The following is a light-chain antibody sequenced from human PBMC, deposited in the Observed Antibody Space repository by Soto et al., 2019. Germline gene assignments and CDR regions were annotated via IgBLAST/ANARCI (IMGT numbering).Light chain of an antibody. CDR3: QQYKDGPPNLT. CDR2: GAS. CDR1: QSVSPD. V-gene: IGKV3-15*01. Sequence: EIVMTQSPATLSVSPGERATLSCRASQSVSPDLAWYQQKPGQAPRLLISGASTRDTGIPGRFSGSGSGTEFTLTISSLQSEDVAVYYCQQYKDGPPNLTFGGGTKVEIK. J-gene: IGKJ4*01.